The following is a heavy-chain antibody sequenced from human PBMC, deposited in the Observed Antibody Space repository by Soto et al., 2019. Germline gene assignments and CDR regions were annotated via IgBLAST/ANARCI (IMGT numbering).Heavy chain of an antibody. V-gene: IGHV3-21*01. Sequence: GGSLRLSCAASRFTFSSYSMPWVRQAPGKGLDGFSSSSSSSSYIYYADSVKGRFTMSRDNAKNSLYLQMNSLRAEDTAVYYCARGVLGYCSGGSCDDYWGQGA. CDR2: SSSSSSYI. J-gene: IGHJ4*02. CDR1: RFTFSSYS. D-gene: IGHD2-15*01. CDR3: ARGVLGYCSGGSCDDY.